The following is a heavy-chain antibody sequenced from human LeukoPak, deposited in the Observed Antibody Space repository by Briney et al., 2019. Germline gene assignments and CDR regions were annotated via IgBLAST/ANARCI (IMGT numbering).Heavy chain of an antibody. D-gene: IGHD3-3*01. J-gene: IGHJ6*02. CDR1: GFTFSSYG. Sequence: GGSLRLSCAASGFTFSSYGMHRVRQAPGKGLEWVAVIWYDGSNKYYADSVKGRFTISRDNSKNTLYLQMNSLRAEDTAVYYCARDANYDFWSGQRGADYYYYYGMDVWGQGTTVTVSS. CDR2: IWYDGSNK. V-gene: IGHV3-33*01. CDR3: ARDANYDFWSGQRGADYYYYYGMDV.